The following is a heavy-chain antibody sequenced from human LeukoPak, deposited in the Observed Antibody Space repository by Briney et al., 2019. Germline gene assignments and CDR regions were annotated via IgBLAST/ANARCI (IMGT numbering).Heavy chain of an antibody. Sequence: SQTLSLTCTVSGGSISSGGYYWSWIRQHPGTGLEWIGYIYYSGSTYYNPSLKSRVTISVDTSKNQFSLKLSSVTAADTAVYYCARQTEYYYYYGMDVWGQGTTVTVSS. CDR2: IYYSGST. D-gene: IGHD2-21*02. J-gene: IGHJ6*02. V-gene: IGHV4-31*03. CDR1: GGSISSGGYY. CDR3: ARQTEYYYYYGMDV.